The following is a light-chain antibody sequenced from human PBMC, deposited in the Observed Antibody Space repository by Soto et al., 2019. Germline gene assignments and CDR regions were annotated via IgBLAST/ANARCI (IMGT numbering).Light chain of an antibody. J-gene: IGLJ2*01. CDR2: EVS. CDR1: SSDVGAYNY. Sequence: QSALTQPPSASGSPGQSVTISCTGTSSDVGAYNYVSWYQQHPGKAPKLMIYEVSKRPSGVPDRFSGSKSGNTASLTVSGLQAEDEADYCCCSYTDSNILVFVGGTKLTVL. V-gene: IGLV2-8*01. CDR3: CSYTDSNILV.